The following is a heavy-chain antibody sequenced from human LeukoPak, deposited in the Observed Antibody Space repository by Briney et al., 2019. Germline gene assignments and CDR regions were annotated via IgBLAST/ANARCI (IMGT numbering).Heavy chain of an antibody. J-gene: IGHJ6*02. D-gene: IGHD3-10*01. Sequence: SETLSLTCTVSGGSITSHYWSWIRQPPGKGLEWIGYIYYTGTTNYNPALKSRVTLSLDTSTSQLSLKLSSVTAADTAVYYCARDGVIPGSSDYYYYGMDVWGQGTTVTVSS. V-gene: IGHV4-59*11. CDR3: ARDGVIPGSSDYYYYGMDV. CDR1: GGSITSHY. CDR2: IYYTGTT.